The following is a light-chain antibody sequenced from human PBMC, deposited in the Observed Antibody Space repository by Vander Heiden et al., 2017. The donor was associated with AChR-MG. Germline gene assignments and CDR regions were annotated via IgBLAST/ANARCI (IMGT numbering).Light chain of an antibody. J-gene: IGLJ2*01. CDR2: QDN. V-gene: IGLV3-1*01. CDR1: KLGDKY. Sequence: SYELTQPPSVPVSPGQTASITCPADKLGDKYTGWYQQKPGQSPGLVIYQDNKRPSGIPERFSGSNSGKTANLTISGTQAMDEAYYYCQAWESGTSVFGGGTKLTVL. CDR3: QAWESGTSV.